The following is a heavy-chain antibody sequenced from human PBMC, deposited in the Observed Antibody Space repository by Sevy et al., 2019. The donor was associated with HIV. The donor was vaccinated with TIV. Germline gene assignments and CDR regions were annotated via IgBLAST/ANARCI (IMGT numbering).Heavy chain of an antibody. CDR1: GXXFSSYT. Sequence: GGSLRLSCAASGXXFSSYTMNWVRQAPGQGLEWVSSISGSSNYIYYADSLKGRFTISRDNAKNSLYLQMHSLRADDTAVYFCARPYGSGSWXAXDXWGQGTVVTVSS. CDR2: ISGSSNYI. D-gene: IGHD3-10*01. V-gene: IGHV3-21*01. CDR3: ARPYGSGSWXAXDX. J-gene: IGHJ3*01.